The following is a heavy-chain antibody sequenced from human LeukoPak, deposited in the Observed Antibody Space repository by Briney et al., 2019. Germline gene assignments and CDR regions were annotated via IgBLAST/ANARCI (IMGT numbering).Heavy chain of an antibody. D-gene: IGHD2-2*01. J-gene: IGHJ4*02. V-gene: IGHV3-21*04. Sequence: PGGSLRLSCAASGFTFSNYNMNWVRQAPGQGLEWVSSISSGSDYIYYADSVKGRFTISRDNSKNTLHLQMNSLRAGDTAVYYCAKGDTSWLYVDYWGQGTLVTVSS. CDR2: ISSGSDYI. CDR3: AKGDTSWLYVDY. CDR1: GFTFSNYN.